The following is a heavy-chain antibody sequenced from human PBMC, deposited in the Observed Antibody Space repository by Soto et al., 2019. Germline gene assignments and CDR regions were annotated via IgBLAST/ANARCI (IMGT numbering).Heavy chain of an antibody. V-gene: IGHV4-39*01. D-gene: IGHD2-15*01. CDR2: IYFNGSP. Sequence: PSETLSLTCAVSGGSISSSSNYWGWIRQPPGKGLEWIGSIYFNGSPYYSPSLKSRVTISVDTSKNQFALKLSSVTAADTAVYYCARHYAVVLYYFDYSGQGALVTVSS. J-gene: IGHJ4*02. CDR3: ARHYAVVLYYFDY. CDR1: GGSISSSSNY.